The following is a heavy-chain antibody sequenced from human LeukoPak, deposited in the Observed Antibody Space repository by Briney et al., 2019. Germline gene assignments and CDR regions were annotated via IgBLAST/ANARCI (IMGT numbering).Heavy chain of an antibody. Sequence: GGSLRLSCAASGFTFSSYAMSWVRQAPGKGLEWVSAISGSGGSTYYADSVKGRFTISRDNAKNSLYLQMNSLRAEDTAVYYCARDVPMVRGVKPDYMDVWGKGTTVTISS. CDR1: GFTFSSYA. V-gene: IGHV3-23*01. D-gene: IGHD3-10*01. J-gene: IGHJ6*03. CDR3: ARDVPMVRGVKPDYMDV. CDR2: ISGSGGST.